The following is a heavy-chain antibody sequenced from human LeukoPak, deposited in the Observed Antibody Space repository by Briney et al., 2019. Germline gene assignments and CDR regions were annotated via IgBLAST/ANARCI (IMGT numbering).Heavy chain of an antibody. J-gene: IGHJ4*02. CDR2: ISAYNGNT. Sequence: ASVKVSCKASGYTFTSYGISWARQAPGQGLEWMGWISAYNGNTNYAQKLQGRVTMTTDTSTSTAYMELRSLRSDDTAVYYCARVPILIFSGWYGFDCWGQGTLVTVSS. V-gene: IGHV1-18*01. D-gene: IGHD6-19*01. CDR1: GYTFTSYG. CDR3: ARVPILIFSGWYGFDC.